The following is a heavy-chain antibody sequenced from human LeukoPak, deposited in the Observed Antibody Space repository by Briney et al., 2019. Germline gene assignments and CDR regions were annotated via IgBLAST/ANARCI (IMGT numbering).Heavy chain of an antibody. CDR1: GFTFSSYW. CDR3: AKDSWGYYDSSGYFAFDY. J-gene: IGHJ4*02. V-gene: IGHV3-74*01. CDR2: INSDGSST. Sequence: GGSLRLSCAASGFTFSSYWMHWVRQAPGKGLVWVSRINSDGSSTSYADSVKGRFTISRDNSKNTLYLQMNSLRAEDTAVYYCAKDSWGYYDSSGYFAFDYWGQGTLVTVSS. D-gene: IGHD3-22*01.